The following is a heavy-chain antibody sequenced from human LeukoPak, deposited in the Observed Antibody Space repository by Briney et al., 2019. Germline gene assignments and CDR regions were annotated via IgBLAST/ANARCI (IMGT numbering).Heavy chain of an antibody. CDR1: GFTFGDYA. V-gene: IGHV3-49*03. CDR3: TRPLLLWFGEAWGNQDY. J-gene: IGHJ4*02. CDR2: IRSKAYGGTT. Sequence: GGSLRLSCTASGFTFGDYAMSWFRQAPGKGLEWVGFIRSKAYGGTTEYAASVKGRFTISRDDSKSIAYLQMNSLKTEDTAVYYCTRPLLLWFGEAWGNQDYWGQGTLVTVSS. D-gene: IGHD3-10*01.